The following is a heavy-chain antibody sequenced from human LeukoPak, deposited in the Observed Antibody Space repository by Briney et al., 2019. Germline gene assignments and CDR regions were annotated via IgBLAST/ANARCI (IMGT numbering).Heavy chain of an antibody. V-gene: IGHV3-20*04. CDR3: ARDSSIAARTNYYYYYMDV. CDR2: INWNGGST. D-gene: IGHD6-6*01. Sequence: GGSLRLSCAASGFTFDDYGMSWVRQAPGKGLEWISGINWNGGSTGYADSVKGRFTISRDNAKNSLYLQMNSLRAEDTALYYCARDSSIAARTNYYYYYMDVWGKGTTVTVSS. CDR1: GFTFDDYG. J-gene: IGHJ6*03.